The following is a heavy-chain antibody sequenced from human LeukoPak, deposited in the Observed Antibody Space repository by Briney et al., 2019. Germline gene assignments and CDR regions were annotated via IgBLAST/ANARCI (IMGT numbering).Heavy chain of an antibody. Sequence: GGSLRLSCAASGFTFSSYSVNWVRQAPGKGLEWVSSISSSSSYIYYADSVKGRFTISRDNAKNSLYLQMNSLRAEDTAVYYCARGLDFWSGYLNWFDPWGQGTLVTVSS. CDR3: ARGLDFWSGYLNWFDP. D-gene: IGHD3-3*01. CDR2: ISSSSSYI. V-gene: IGHV3-21*01. J-gene: IGHJ5*02. CDR1: GFTFSSYS.